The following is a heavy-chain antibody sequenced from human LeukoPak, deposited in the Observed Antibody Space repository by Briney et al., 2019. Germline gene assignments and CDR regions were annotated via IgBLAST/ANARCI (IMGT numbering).Heavy chain of an antibody. CDR3: ARDWRIALVRGVINVPGGMNV. D-gene: IGHD3-10*01. J-gene: IGHJ6*02. Sequence: ASVKVSCKSSAYTFTTYYIHWVRQAPGQGLEWIGMIYPSTGSTYYAQRFQGRVTMTRDTSTSTVYMELGSLTSDDTAVYYCARDWRIALVRGVINVPGGMNVWGQGTTVTDSS. CDR1: AYTFTTYY. V-gene: IGHV1-46*01. CDR2: IYPSTGST.